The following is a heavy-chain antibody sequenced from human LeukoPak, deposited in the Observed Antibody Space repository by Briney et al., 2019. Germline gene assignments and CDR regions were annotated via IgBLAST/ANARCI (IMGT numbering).Heavy chain of an antibody. CDR3: ARARDYGDYPPDY. J-gene: IGHJ4*02. CDR1: GFTFSTYS. CDR2: IGGSGTTI. V-gene: IGHV3-48*01. D-gene: IGHD4-17*01. Sequence: PGGSLRLSCAASGFTFSTYSMNWVRQAPGKGLEWVSYIGGSGTTIYYADSVKGRFTISRDNGKKLLYLQMSSLRAEDTAVYYCARARDYGDYPPDYWGQGTLVTVSS.